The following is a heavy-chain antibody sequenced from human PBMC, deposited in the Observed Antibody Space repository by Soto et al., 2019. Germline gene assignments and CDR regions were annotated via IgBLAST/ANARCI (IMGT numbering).Heavy chain of an antibody. CDR2: IYKSATT. CDR3: ARGRYCLTGRCFPNWFDS. D-gene: IGHD7-27*01. CDR1: GDSISNLDYF. V-gene: IGHV4-30-4*01. J-gene: IGHJ5*01. Sequence: LSLTCSVSGDSISNLDYFWAWIRQPPGQALEYIGYIYKSATTYYNPSFESRVAISVDTSKSQFSLNVTSVTAADTAVYFCARGRYCLTGRCFPNWFDSWGQGARVTVSS.